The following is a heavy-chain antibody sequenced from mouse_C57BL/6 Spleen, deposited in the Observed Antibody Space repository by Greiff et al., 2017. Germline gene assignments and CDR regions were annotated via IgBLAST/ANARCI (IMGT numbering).Heavy chain of an antibody. CDR1: GFTFTDYY. CDR2: IRNKANGYTT. D-gene: IGHD1-1*02. Sequence: EVQLQESGGGLVQPGGSLSLSCAASGFTFTDYYMSWVRQPPGKALEWLGFIRNKANGYTTEYSASVKGRFTISRDNSQSILYLQMNDLRAKDSATYYCARDEGWKNYFDYWGQGTTLTVSS. CDR3: ARDEGWKNYFDY. V-gene: IGHV7-3*01. J-gene: IGHJ2*01.